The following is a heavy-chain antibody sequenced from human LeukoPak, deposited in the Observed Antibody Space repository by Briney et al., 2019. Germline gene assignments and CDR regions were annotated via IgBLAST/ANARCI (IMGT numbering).Heavy chain of an antibody. Sequence: GGSLRLSCAASGFTFSSYAMSWVRQAPGKGLEWVSAISGSGGSTYYADSVKGRFTISRDNSKNTLYLQMNSLRAEDTAVYYCAKDHVEVQWFGELFQTHAEDNWFDPWGQGTLVTVSS. CDR1: GFTFSSYA. CDR3: AKDHVEVQWFGELFQTHAEDNWFDP. D-gene: IGHD3-10*01. CDR2: ISGSGGST. V-gene: IGHV3-23*01. J-gene: IGHJ5*02.